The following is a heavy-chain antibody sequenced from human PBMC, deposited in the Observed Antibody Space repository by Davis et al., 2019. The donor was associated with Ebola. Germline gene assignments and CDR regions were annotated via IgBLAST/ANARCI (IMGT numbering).Heavy chain of an antibody. D-gene: IGHD1-26*01. CDR3: AREGRAFDV. V-gene: IGHV3-48*02. Sequence: GESLKISCAASGFIFSSYSMNWVRQAPGKGLEWISYISTISTTIHYADSVKGRFTISRDNAKYSLFLLINSLRDEDTAVYYCAREGRAFDVWGKGTTVTVSS. J-gene: IGHJ6*03. CDR2: ISTISTTI. CDR1: GFIFSSYS.